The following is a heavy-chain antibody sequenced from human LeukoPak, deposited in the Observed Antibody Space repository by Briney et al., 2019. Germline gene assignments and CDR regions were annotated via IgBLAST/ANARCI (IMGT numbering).Heavy chain of an antibody. Sequence: SETLSLTCTVSGGSISSYYWGWIRQPPGKGLEWIGYIYYSGSTNYNPSLKSRVTISVDTSKNQFSLKLSSVTVADTAVYYCARGNVWSGLDYWGQGTLVTVSS. CDR2: IYYSGST. V-gene: IGHV4-59*01. CDR3: ARGNVWSGLDY. CDR1: GGSISSYY. J-gene: IGHJ4*02. D-gene: IGHD3-16*01.